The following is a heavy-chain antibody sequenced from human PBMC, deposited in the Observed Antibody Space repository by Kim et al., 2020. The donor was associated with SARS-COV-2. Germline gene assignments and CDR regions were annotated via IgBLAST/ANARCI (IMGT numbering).Heavy chain of an antibody. CDR2: IFGTSL. D-gene: IGHD3-10*01. CDR3: SLGRTYYWDY. CDR1: GYTFSSHA. J-gene: IGHJ4*02. Sequence: GGSLRLSCVGSGYTFSSHAMVWVRQAPGKGLEWVSAIFGTSLYYADSVKGRFTVSRDDSKNTMYLQMNSLRADDTAVYYCSLGRTYYWDYWAQGTWVTVSS. V-gene: IGHV3-23*01.